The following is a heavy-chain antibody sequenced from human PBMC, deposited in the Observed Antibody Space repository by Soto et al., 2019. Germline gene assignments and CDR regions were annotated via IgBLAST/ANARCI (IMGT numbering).Heavy chain of an antibody. CDR2: TYYRSKWYN. D-gene: IGHD3-22*01. J-gene: IGHJ1*01. CDR3: ARGYDSALAPYFQH. Sequence: PSQTLSLTCAISGDSVSSNSAAWNWIRQCPSRGLEWLGRTYYRSKWYNDYAVSVKSRITINPDTSKNQFSLQLNSVTPEDTAVYYCARGYDSALAPYFQHWGQGTLVTVSS. CDR1: GDSVSSNSAA. V-gene: IGHV6-1*01.